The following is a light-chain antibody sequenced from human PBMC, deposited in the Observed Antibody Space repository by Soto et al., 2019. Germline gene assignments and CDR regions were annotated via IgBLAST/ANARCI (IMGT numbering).Light chain of an antibody. CDR1: QGLSSA. CDR3: QQFNNYPLT. J-gene: IGKJ4*01. Sequence: AIQLTQSPSSLSASVGDRVTITCRASQGLSSALAWYQQKPGKPPKVLIYDASSLESGVPSRFSGSGSGTDFTLTISSLQPEDSATYYCQQFNNYPLTFGGGTRVEIK. V-gene: IGKV1D-13*01. CDR2: DAS.